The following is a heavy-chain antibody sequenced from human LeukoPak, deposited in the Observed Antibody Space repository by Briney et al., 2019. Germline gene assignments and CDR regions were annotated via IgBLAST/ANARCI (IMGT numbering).Heavy chain of an antibody. D-gene: IGHD3-22*01. J-gene: IGHJ3*02. V-gene: IGHV3-23*01. CDR1: GFTFSSYA. Sequence: PGGSLRLSCAASGFTFSSYAMSWVRQAPGKGLEWVSAISGSGGSTYYADSVKGRFTISRDNSKNSLYLQMNSLRAEDTAVYYCASDAYYYDSSGPHDAFDIWGQGTMVTVSS. CDR2: ISGSGGST. CDR3: ASDAYYYDSSGPHDAFDI.